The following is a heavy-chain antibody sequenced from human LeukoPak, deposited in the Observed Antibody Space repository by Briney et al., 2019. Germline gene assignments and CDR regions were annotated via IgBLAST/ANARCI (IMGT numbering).Heavy chain of an antibody. V-gene: IGHV3-21*01. CDR3: AGVGGGSYDYGMDV. J-gene: IGHJ6*02. D-gene: IGHD3-16*01. CDR1: GFTISSYS. CDR2: ISSSSSYI. Sequence: GGSLRLSCAASGFTISSYSMSWVRQAPGKGLEWVSSISSSSSYIYYADSVKGRFTISRDNAKNSLYLQMNSPRADDTAVYYCAGVGGGSYDYGMDVWGQGTTVTVSS.